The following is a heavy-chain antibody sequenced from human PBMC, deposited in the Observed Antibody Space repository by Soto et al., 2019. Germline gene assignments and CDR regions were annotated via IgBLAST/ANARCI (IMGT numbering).Heavy chain of an antibody. V-gene: IGHV1-18*01. CDR3: ARDSYYDFWSGYWDFDY. D-gene: IGHD3-3*01. CDR1: GYTFTSYG. J-gene: IGHJ4*02. CDR2: ISAYNGNT. Sequence: ASVKVSCKASGYTFTSYGISWVRQAPGQGLEWMGWISAYNGNTNYAQKLQGRVTMTTDTSTSTAYMELRSLRSDDTAVYYCARDSYYDFWSGYWDFDYWGQGTLVTVSS.